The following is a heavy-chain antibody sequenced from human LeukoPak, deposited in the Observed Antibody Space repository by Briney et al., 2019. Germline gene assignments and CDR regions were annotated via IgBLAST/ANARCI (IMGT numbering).Heavy chain of an antibody. CDR2: IYYSGST. V-gene: IGHV4-39*01. Sequence: SETLSLTCTVSGGSISSSTYYCGWIRQPPGKGLEWIGSIYYSGSTYYNPSLKSRVTISVDTSKNQFSLSSVTAADTAVYYCARHSRGPAAGPAFDYWGQGTLVTVSS. J-gene: IGHJ4*02. CDR1: GGSISSSTYY. D-gene: IGHD6-13*01. CDR3: ARHSRGPAAGPAFDY.